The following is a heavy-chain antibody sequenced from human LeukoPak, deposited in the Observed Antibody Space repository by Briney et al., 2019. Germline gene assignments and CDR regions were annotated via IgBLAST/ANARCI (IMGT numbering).Heavy chain of an antibody. CDR3: ARVYYDILTGYYYLDY. CDR1: GGSISSYY. J-gene: IGHJ4*02. Sequence: SETLSLTCTVSGGSISSYYWGWIRQPPGKGLEWIGSIYYSGSTYYNPSLKSRVTISVDTSKNQFSLELSPVTAADTAVYYCARVYYDILTGYYYLDYWGQGTLVAVSS. D-gene: IGHD3-9*01. V-gene: IGHV4-39*07. CDR2: IYYSGST.